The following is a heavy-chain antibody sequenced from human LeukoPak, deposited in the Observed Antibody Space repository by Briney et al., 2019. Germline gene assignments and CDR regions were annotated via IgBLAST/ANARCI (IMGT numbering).Heavy chain of an antibody. CDR2: IYYSGST. J-gene: IGHJ4*02. Sequence: KSSETLSLTCTVSGGSISSYYWSCIRQPPGKGLEWIGYIYYSGSTNYNPSLKSRVTISVDTSKNQFSLKLSSVTAADTAVYYCARVRDSSGYYDYWGQGTLVTVSS. D-gene: IGHD3-22*01. CDR1: GGSISSYY. V-gene: IGHV4-59*01. CDR3: ARVRDSSGYYDY.